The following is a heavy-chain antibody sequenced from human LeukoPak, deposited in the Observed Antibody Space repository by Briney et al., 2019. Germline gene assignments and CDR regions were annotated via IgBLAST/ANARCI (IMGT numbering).Heavy chain of an antibody. Sequence: AVSLRLSCAASGFTFSTYAMIWVRQGPGKGLEWVSVIGGSGSYTYYADSVKGRFTISRDNSKDTLYLQMNSLRPEDTAVYYCARDWYDYWGQGTLVTVSS. J-gene: IGHJ4*02. D-gene: IGHD6-13*01. V-gene: IGHV3-23*01. CDR1: GFTFSTYA. CDR2: IGGSGSYT. CDR3: ARDWYDY.